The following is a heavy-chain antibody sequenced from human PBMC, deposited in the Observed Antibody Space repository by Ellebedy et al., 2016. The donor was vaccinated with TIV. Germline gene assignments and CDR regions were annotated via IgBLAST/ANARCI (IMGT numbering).Heavy chain of an antibody. CDR1: GGSINTRNSS. V-gene: IGHV4-39*02. J-gene: IGHJ4*02. CDR2: IYYNGST. D-gene: IGHD6-19*01. Sequence: MPSETLSLTCTVSGGSINTRNSSWGWIRQPPGTGLEWIATIYYNGSTHYAPSLKSRVTISVDTPKNHFSLRLNSVTATDTSVYYGAASAEVPGWIENWGQGILVTVAS. CDR3: AASAEVPGWIEN.